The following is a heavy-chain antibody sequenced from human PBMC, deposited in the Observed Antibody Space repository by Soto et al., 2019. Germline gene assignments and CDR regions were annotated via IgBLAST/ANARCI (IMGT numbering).Heavy chain of an antibody. J-gene: IGHJ5*02. V-gene: IGHV3-21*02. Sequence: EVQLVESGGGLVKPGGSLRLSCAASGFTFSGYSMNWVRQAPVKGLEWVSSISGSSTYIYYADSVKGRFTISRDNAQNSLHLQMNSLRDEDTALYYCAKDNEGPGEIHHWGQGTLVTVSS. CDR3: AKDNEGPGEIHH. D-gene: IGHD7-27*01. CDR2: ISGSSTYI. CDR1: GFTFSGYS.